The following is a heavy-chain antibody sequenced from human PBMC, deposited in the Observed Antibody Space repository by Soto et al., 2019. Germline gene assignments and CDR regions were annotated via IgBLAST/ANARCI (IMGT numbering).Heavy chain of an antibody. CDR2: INPSGRKT. CDR3: ARDEYHYGSGSSYSTLDD. J-gene: IGHJ4*02. Sequence: QVQLEQSGAEVKKPGASVKVSCKASGYTFTNHYIHWVRQGPGQGPEWMGTINPSGRKTDYAQKFNGRVTLTSDTPTSTVYMELRSLRSEDTAIYYCARDEYHYGSGSSYSTLDDWGQGTLVTVSS. CDR1: GYTFTNHY. V-gene: IGHV1-46*01. D-gene: IGHD3-10*01.